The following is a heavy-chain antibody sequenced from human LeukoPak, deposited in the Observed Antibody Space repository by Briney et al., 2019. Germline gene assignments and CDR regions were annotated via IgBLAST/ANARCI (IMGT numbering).Heavy chain of an antibody. Sequence: SGGSLRLSCAASGFTFSSYSMNWVRQAPGKGLEWVSYISSSSSTIYYADSVKGRFTISRDNAKNSLYLQMNSLRAEDTAVYYCARDHYYDDGAWGQGTLVTVSS. CDR3: ARDHYYDDGA. CDR1: GFTFSSYS. CDR2: ISSSSSTI. J-gene: IGHJ5*02. V-gene: IGHV3-48*04. D-gene: IGHD3-22*01.